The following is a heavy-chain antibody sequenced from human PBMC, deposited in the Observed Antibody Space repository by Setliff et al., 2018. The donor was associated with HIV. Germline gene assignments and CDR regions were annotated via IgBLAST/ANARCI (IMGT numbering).Heavy chain of an antibody. CDR3: ARDPPGYGDSKDY. CDR1: GGSMNNYY. J-gene: IGHJ4*03. Sequence: SETLSLTCTVFGGSMNNYYWNWIRQSPGRGLEWTGYVYYSGSTKYSPSLKSRVSISLDPSTKQVSLRLRSVTAADTAVYYCARDPPGYGDSKDYWGLGTMVTVSS. V-gene: IGHV4-59*01. D-gene: IGHD4-17*01. CDR2: VYYSGST.